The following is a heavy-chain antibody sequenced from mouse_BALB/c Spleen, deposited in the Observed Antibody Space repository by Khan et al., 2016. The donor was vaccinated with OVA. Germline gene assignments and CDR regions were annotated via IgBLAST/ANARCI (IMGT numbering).Heavy chain of an antibody. D-gene: IGHD1-2*01. CDR3: ARGGGTAPFAY. V-gene: IGHV5-15*02. CDR1: GFTFSDYG. J-gene: IGHJ3*01. Sequence: EVELVESGGGLVQPGGSRKLSCAASGFTFSDYGMAWVRQAPGKGPEWVAFISDLAYTIYYADTVTGRFTISRENAKNTLYLELSSRRSEATAIYYCARGGGTAPFAYWGLGTLVTVSA. CDR2: ISDLAYTI.